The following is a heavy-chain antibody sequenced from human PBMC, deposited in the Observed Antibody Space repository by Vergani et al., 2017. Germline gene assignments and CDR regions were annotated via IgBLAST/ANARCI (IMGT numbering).Heavy chain of an antibody. D-gene: IGHD3-3*01. CDR3: AIRYDFWSGYSTAGFDP. Sequence: QVQLQQWGAGLLKPSETLSLTCAVYGGSFSGCYWSWIRQPPGKGLEWIGEINHSGSTNYNPSLKSRVTISVDTSKNQFSLKLSSVTAADTAVYYCAIRYDFWSGYSTAGFDPWGQGTLVTVSS. CDR2: INHSGST. V-gene: IGHV4-34*01. CDR1: GGSFSGCY. J-gene: IGHJ5*02.